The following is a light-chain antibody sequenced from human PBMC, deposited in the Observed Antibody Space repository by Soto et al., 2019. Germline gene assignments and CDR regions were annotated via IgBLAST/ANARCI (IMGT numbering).Light chain of an antibody. CDR3: QSYDSSLSGHVV. Sequence: VLTQPPSVSGAPGQRVTISCTGSSSNIGAGYDVHWYQQLPGTAPKLLIYGNSNRPSGVPDRFSGSKSGTSASLAITGLQAEDVADYYCQSYDSSLSGHVVFGGGTKLTVL. V-gene: IGLV1-40*01. J-gene: IGLJ2*01. CDR1: SSNIGAGYD. CDR2: GNS.